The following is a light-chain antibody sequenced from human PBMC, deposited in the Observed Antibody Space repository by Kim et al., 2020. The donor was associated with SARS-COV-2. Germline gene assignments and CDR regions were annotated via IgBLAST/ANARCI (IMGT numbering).Light chain of an antibody. CDR2: GAS. Sequence: EIVMTQSPATLSVSPGERATLSCRASRSVSSHLAWYQQKPGQGPRLLIYGASTRATGVPDRFSGSGSGTDFTLTSSSLHSEDFAVYYCQHYVNWPLTFGGGTKVDIK. J-gene: IGKJ4*01. CDR3: QHYVNWPLT. CDR1: RSVSSH. V-gene: IGKV3-15*01.